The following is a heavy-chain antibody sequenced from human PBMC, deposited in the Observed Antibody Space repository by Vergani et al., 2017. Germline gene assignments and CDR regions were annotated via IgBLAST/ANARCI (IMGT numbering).Heavy chain of an antibody. V-gene: IGHV1-2*02. CDR1: GYTFTGYY. CDR3: ARARGAPERAAAGMSNNWFDP. D-gene: IGHD6-13*01. Sequence: QVQLVQSGAEVKKPGASVKVSCKASGYTFTGYYMHWVRQAPGQGLGWMGWINPNSGGTNYAQKFQGRVTMTRDTSISTAYMELSRLRTDDTAVYYCARARGAPERAAAGMSNNWFDPWDQGTVIAVSA. CDR2: INPNSGGT. J-gene: IGHJ5*02.